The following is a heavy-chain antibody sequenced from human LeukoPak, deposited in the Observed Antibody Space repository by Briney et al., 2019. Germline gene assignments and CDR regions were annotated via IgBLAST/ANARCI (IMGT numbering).Heavy chain of an antibody. CDR3: ARGHCSSTSCYDGSYYYYMDV. Sequence: GASVKVSCKASGGTFSSYAISWVRQAPGQGLEWMGGIIPIFGTANYAQKFQGRVTITADESTSTAYMELSSLRSEDTAVYYCARGHCSSTSCYDGSYYYYMDVWGKGTTVTVSS. D-gene: IGHD2-2*01. V-gene: IGHV1-69*13. CDR2: IIPIFGTA. J-gene: IGHJ6*03. CDR1: GGTFSSYA.